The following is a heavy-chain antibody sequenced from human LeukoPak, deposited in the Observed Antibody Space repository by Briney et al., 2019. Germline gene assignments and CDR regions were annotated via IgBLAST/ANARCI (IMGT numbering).Heavy chain of an antibody. J-gene: IGHJ4*02. CDR1: GYTFSGYY. V-gene: IGHV1-2*02. D-gene: IGHD2-2*01. CDR2: INPNSGDT. CDR3: ARGGYRSSRGCFTIDY. Sequence: ASVKVSCKASGYTFSGYYLHWVRQAPGQGLEWMGWINPNSGDTNYAQKFQGTVTMTRDTSISTAYMELSRLRSDDTAVYYCARGGYRSSRGCFTIDYWGQGTLVTVSS.